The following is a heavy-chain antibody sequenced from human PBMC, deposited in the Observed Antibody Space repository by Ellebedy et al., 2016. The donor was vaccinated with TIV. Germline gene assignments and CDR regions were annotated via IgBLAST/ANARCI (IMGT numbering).Heavy chain of an antibody. J-gene: IGHJ6*03. CDR3: ARFYADYSYYYYMDV. CDR1: GASFSGYY. CDR2: VNPSGST. V-gene: IGHV4-34*10. D-gene: IGHD3-16*01. Sequence: SETLSLTXTVYGASFSGYYWSWIRQPPGKGLEWIGEVNPSGSTNYNPSLKSRLTVSLDTSKNQFSLRLTSVTAADTAVYYCARFYADYSYYYYMDVWGKGTTVTVSS.